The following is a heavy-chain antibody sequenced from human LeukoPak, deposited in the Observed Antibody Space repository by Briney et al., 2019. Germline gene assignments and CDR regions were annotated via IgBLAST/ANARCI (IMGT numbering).Heavy chain of an antibody. V-gene: IGHV1-2*02. CDR3: AREIVATIHSYYYYGMDV. CDR1: GYTFTGYY. Sequence: ASVKVSCKASGYTFTGYYMHWVRPAPGQGLEWMGWINPNSGGTNYAQKFQGRVTMTRDTSISTAYMELSRLRSDDTAVYYCAREIVATIHSYYYYGMDVWGQGTTVTVSS. D-gene: IGHD5-12*01. CDR2: INPNSGGT. J-gene: IGHJ6*02.